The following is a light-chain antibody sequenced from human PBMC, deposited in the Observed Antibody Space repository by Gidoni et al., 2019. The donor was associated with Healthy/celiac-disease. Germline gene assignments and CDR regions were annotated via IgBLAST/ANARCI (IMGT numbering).Light chain of an antibody. Sequence: IVLPPSPGTLSLSPGERATLSCRASQSVSSSYVAWYQQKPGQAPRLIIYGASSRATGIPDRSSGSGSGTDFTLIISRLEHEDFAVYYCQQYGSPPTFGGGTKVEIK. CDR3: QQYGSPPT. J-gene: IGKJ4*01. CDR1: QSVSSSY. CDR2: GAS. V-gene: IGKV3-20*01.